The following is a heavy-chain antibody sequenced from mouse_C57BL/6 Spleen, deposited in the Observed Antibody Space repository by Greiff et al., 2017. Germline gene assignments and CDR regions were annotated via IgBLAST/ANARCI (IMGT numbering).Heavy chain of an antibody. J-gene: IGHJ2*01. CDR1: GYTFTSYW. Sequence: QVQLKQPGAELVRPGTSVKLSCKASGYTFTSYWMHWVKQRPGQGLEWIGVIDPSDSYTNYNQKFKGKATLTVDTSSSTAYMQLSSLTSEDSAVYYCARAPYFDYWGQGTTLTVSS. CDR2: IDPSDSYT. V-gene: IGHV1-59*01. CDR3: ARAPYFDY.